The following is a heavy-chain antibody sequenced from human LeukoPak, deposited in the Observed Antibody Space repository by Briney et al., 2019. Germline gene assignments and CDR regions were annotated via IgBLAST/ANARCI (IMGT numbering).Heavy chain of an antibody. CDR1: GFTFSTYW. J-gene: IGHJ4*02. Sequence: GSLRLSCAAFGFTFSTYWMYWVRQAPGKGLEWVANIKQDGSHKYYVDSVKGRFTISRDNAKNSLYLQMNSLRVEDTAVYYCVREEGYWGQGTLVTVSS. V-gene: IGHV3-7*01. CDR3: VREEGY. CDR2: IKQDGSHK.